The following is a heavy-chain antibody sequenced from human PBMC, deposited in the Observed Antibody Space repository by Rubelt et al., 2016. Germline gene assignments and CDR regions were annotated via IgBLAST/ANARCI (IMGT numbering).Heavy chain of an antibody. CDR3: ARFALPAVTTAYYYYALDV. D-gene: IGHD4-17*01. CDR2: INAGNGNT. J-gene: IGHJ6*02. V-gene: IGHV1-3*01. CDR1: GYTFTSYA. Sequence: QVQLVQSGAEVKKPGASVKVSCKASGYTFTSYAMHWVRQAPGQRLEWMGWINAGNGNTKYSINLQGRVTLTRDQSASTAYMELSSLRSEDSAVYYCARFALPAVTTAYYYYALDVWGQGTTVTVSS.